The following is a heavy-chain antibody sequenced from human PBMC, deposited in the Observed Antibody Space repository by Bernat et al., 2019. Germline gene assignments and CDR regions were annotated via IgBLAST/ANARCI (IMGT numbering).Heavy chain of an antibody. CDR1: GFTFSSYS. V-gene: IGHV3-21*01. CDR3: ASNPTTISLTDY. D-gene: IGHD4-17*01. J-gene: IGHJ4*02. CDR2: ISSSSSYI. Sequence: EVQLVESGGGLVKPGGSLRLSCAASGFTFSSYSMNWVRQAPGKGLEWVSSISSSSSYIYYADSVKGRVTISRDNAKNSLYLQMNSLRAEDTAVYYCASNPTTISLTDYWGQGTLVTVSS.